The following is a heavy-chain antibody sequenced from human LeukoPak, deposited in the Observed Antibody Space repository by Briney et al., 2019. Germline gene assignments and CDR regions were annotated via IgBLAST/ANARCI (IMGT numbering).Heavy chain of an antibody. J-gene: IGHJ4*02. D-gene: IGHD2-15*01. CDR2: IYYSGST. CDR1: GGSISSSSYY. V-gene: IGHV4-39*01. Sequence: PSETLSLTCTVSGGSISSSSYYWGWIRQPPGKGLEWIGSIYYSGSTYYNPSLKSRVTISVDTSKNQFSLKLSSVTAADTAVYYCARGRGYCSGGSCYSMGYWGQGTLVTVSS. CDR3: ARGRGYCSGGSCYSMGY.